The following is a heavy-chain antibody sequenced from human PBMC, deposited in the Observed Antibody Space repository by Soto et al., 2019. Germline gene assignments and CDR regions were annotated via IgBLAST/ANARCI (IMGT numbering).Heavy chain of an antibody. CDR2: IGARGFPI. J-gene: IGHJ4*02. CDR1: GLDVGVYP. CDR3: ATEPFDY. Sequence: PGGSLRLSCAASGLDVGVYPMNWVRQAPGKGLEWVSYIGARGFPIYYADSVRGRFAMSRDNANNSVFLQMDSLRAEDTAQYFCATEPFDYWGRGALVTVSS. V-gene: IGHV3-48*04.